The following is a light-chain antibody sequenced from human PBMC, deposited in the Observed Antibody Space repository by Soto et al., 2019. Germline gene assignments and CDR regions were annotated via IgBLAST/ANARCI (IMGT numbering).Light chain of an antibody. Sequence: QSVLTQPASVSGSSGQSITFSCTGSGSDIGAYNYVSWYQQHPGKAPKLLIHGVTRRPSGVSSRFSASKAAYTASLTISGLQAEYEANYYCTSFTTSYFYVFGPGTKLTVL. V-gene: IGLV2-14*01. CDR3: TSFTTSYFYV. J-gene: IGLJ1*01. CDR2: GVT. CDR1: GSDIGAYNY.